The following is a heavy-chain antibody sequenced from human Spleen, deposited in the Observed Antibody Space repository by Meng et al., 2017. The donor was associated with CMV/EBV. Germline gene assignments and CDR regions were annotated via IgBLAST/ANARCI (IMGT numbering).Heavy chain of an antibody. J-gene: IGHJ4*02. D-gene: IGHD3-3*01. CDR1: AYTFAGYY. Sequence: VRRVQSGAEGKKPRDSVKVSCQASAYTFAGYYMHWVRQAPGQGLEWMGRINPNSGGANYAQGFTRRFVFSLDTSFRTAYLQISSLKAEDTAVYYCARVAPSGYRYFDYWGQGTLVTVSS. CDR3: ARVAPSGYRYFDY. CDR2: INPNSGGA. V-gene: IGHV7-4-1*02.